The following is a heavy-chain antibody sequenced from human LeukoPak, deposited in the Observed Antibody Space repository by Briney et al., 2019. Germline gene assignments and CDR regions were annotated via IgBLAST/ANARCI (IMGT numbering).Heavy chain of an antibody. J-gene: IGHJ6*02. Sequence: SETLSLTCAVYGGSFSGYYWSWIRQPPGKGLEWIGEINHSGSTNYNPSLKSRVTISVDTSKNQFSLKLSSVTAADTAVYYCARARQRVVTSYYYHYGMDVWGQGTTVTVSS. D-gene: IGHD2-21*02. V-gene: IGHV4-34*01. CDR1: GGSFSGYY. CDR2: INHSGST. CDR3: ARARQRVVTSYYYHYGMDV.